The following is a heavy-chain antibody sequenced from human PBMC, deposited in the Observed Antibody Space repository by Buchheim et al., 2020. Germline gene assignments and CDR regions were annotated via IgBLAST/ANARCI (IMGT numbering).Heavy chain of an antibody. J-gene: IGHJ4*02. D-gene: IGHD4-17*01. CDR2: INHSGST. V-gene: IGHV4-34*01. Sequence: QVQLQQWGAGLLKPSETLSLTCAVYGGSFSGYYWSWIRQPPGKGLEWIGEINHSGSTNYNPSLKSRVTISVDTSKNQSSLKLSSVTAADTAVYYCARGFYGDSTFDYWGQGTL. CDR3: ARGFYGDSTFDY. CDR1: GGSFSGYY.